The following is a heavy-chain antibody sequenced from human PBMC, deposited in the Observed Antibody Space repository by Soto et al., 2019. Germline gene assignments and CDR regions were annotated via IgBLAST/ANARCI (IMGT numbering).Heavy chain of an antibody. V-gene: IGHV1-18*01. CDR3: ARTMWAGGAFDI. J-gene: IGHJ3*02. CDR1: GGTFSSYG. CDR2: ISAYNGNT. D-gene: IGHD1-26*01. Sequence: ASVKVSCKASGGTFSSYGISWVRQAPGQGLEWMGWISAYNGNTNYAQKLQGRVTMTTDTSTSTAYMELRSLRSDDTAVYYCARTMWAGGAFDIWGQGTMVTVSS.